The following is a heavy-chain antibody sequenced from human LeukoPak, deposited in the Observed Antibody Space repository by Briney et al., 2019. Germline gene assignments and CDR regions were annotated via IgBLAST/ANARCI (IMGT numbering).Heavy chain of an antibody. V-gene: IGHV4-61*02. D-gene: IGHD3-3*01. CDR2: LYTSGNT. Sequence: SETLSLTCTVSGDSISSGIYYWSWIRQPAGKGLEWIGRLYTSGNTRYNPSLKSRVTISVDTSKNQFSLKLSSVTAADTAVYYCARDRRYYDFWSGQPSYFDYWGQGTLVTVSS. J-gene: IGHJ4*02. CDR1: GDSISSGIYY. CDR3: ARDRRYYDFWSGQPSYFDY.